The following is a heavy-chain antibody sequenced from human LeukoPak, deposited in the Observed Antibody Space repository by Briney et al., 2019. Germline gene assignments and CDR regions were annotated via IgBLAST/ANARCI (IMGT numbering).Heavy chain of an antibody. CDR3: ARGPYNDYGWFDP. CDR1: GGTFSSYA. V-gene: IGHV1-69*04. J-gene: IGHJ5*02. D-gene: IGHD4-17*01. Sequence: GSSVKVSCKASGGTFSSYAVSWVRQAPGQGLEWMGRIIPILHTANYAQKFQGRVTITADTSTNTAYMELSSLRSEDTAMYYCARGPYNDYGWFDPWGQGTLLTVSS. CDR2: IIPILHTA.